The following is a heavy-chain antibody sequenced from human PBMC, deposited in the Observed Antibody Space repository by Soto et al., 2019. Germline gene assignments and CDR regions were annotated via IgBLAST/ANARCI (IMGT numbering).Heavy chain of an antibody. CDR3: ARRSIFTWSDAFDI. CDR2: INPSGGIT. J-gene: IGHJ3*02. V-gene: IGHV1-46*01. CDR1: GYTFTSYY. D-gene: IGHD3-3*01. Sequence: EASVKVSCKAAGYTFTSYYMHWVRQAPGQGLEWMGFINPSGGITTYAQKFQARVTMTSDTSTSTVYMELRTLKSEDTAVYYCARRSIFTWSDAFDIWGQGTVVNVSS.